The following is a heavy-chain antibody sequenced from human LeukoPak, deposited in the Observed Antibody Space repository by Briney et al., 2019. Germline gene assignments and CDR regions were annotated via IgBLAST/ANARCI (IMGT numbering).Heavy chain of an antibody. CDR3: ARIRMYGSGYFDY. V-gene: IGHV3-7*04. CDR1: GFTFSSYA. CDR2: IKPDGTEE. D-gene: IGHD3-10*01. Sequence: GGSLRLSCAASGFTFSSYAMSWVRQAPGKGLEWVARIKPDGTEEFYVDSVKGRFTISRDNANNSLCLQMNSLRAEDTAVYYCARIRMYGSGYFDYWGQGTLVTVSS. J-gene: IGHJ4*02.